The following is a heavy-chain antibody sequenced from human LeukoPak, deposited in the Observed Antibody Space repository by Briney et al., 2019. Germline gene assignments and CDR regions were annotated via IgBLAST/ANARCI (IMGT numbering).Heavy chain of an antibody. CDR2: IYIDGNT. D-gene: IGHD5-24*01. Sequence: GGSLRLSSAASGFTVSRNYMSWVRQAPGKGLEWVSVIYIDGNTYYADSVRGRLTISRGNSKNTVYLQMNSLRAEDTAVYYCARGDGYNFFDSWGQGTLVTVSS. CDR3: ARGDGYNFFDS. V-gene: IGHV3-66*01. J-gene: IGHJ4*02. CDR1: GFTVSRNY.